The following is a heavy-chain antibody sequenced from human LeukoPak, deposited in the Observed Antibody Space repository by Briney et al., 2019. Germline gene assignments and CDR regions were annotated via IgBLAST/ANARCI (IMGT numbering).Heavy chain of an antibody. CDR1: GASMNSYR. V-gene: IGHV4-59*01. J-gene: IGHJ4*02. Sequence: PSETLSLTCNVSGASMNSYRWNWIRQPPGKGLEWIGYISYDGKTNYNPSLKSRLTLSVDTSKNQFSLNLNSVTAADTARYYCTKGYYEPFDCLVQGTLVTVTS. D-gene: IGHD3-22*01. CDR2: ISYDGKT. CDR3: TKGYYEPFDC.